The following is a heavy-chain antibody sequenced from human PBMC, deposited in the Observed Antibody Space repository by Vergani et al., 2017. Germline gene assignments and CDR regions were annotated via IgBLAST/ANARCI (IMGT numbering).Heavy chain of an antibody. J-gene: IGHJ6*02. CDR2: IYYSGST. CDR3: ARDGAYGSGCVSIYYYYGMDV. Sequence: QVQLQESGPGLVKPSETLSLTCTVSGGSISSYYWSWIRQPPGKGLEWIGYIYYSGSTNYNPSLKSRVTISVDTSKNQFSLKLSSVTAADTAVYYCARDGAYGSGCVSIYYYYGMDVWGQGTTVTVSS. CDR1: GGSISSYY. D-gene: IGHD3-10*01. V-gene: IGHV4-59*01.